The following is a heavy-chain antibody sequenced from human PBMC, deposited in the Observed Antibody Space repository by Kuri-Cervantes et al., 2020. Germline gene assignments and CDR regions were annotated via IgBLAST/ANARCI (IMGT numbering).Heavy chain of an antibody. D-gene: IGHD3-10*01. V-gene: IGHV4-4*07. J-gene: IGHJ6*02. CDR3: AREGSTVYYYYYYGMDV. Sequence: ESLKISCTVSGGSISGSYWSWIRQPSGKGLEWIGRVYQSNGNTNYNPPLQSRVTISLDPSKNQFSLKLSSVTAADTAVYYCAREGSTVYYYYYYGMDVWGQGTTVTVSS. CDR1: GGSISGSY. CDR2: VYQSNGNT.